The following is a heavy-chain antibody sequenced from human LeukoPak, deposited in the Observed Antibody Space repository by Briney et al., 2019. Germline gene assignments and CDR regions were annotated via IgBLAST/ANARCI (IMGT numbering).Heavy chain of an antibody. Sequence: PSQTLSLTCAVSGGSISSGAYSWGWIRQPPGKGLEWIGYIYHIGSTYYNPSLKSRVTISLDRSKNQFSLELSSVTAADTAVYYCARNYGDYWGQGTLVSVSS. CDR1: GGSISSGAYS. J-gene: IGHJ4*02. CDR3: ARNYGDY. CDR2: IYHIGST. V-gene: IGHV4-30-2*01.